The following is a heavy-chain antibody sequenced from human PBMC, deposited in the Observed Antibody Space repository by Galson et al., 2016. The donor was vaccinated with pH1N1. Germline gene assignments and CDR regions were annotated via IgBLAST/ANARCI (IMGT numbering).Heavy chain of an antibody. Sequence: PALVKPTQTLTLTCSFSGFSLTNTAENVAWIRQPPGKPLEWLALIYWDDDQRYNPSLADRLTITKDTFKNQVVLTMTNMESADTGTYFCAHRRCNHNNCYYNSFDAWGQGILVTVSS. D-gene: IGHD3-10*01. CDR1: GFSLTNTAEN. J-gene: IGHJ5*02. CDR3: AHRRCNHNNCYYNSFDA. CDR2: IYWDDDQ. V-gene: IGHV2-5*02.